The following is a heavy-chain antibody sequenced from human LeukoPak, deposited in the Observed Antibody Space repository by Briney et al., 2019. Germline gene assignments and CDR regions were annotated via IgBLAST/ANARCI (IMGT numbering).Heavy chain of an antibody. J-gene: IGHJ5*02. CDR2: IYYSGST. Sequence: PSETLSLTCTVSGGSIGTYYWSWIRQPPGKGLEWIGYIYYSGSTNYNPSLKSRVTISVDTSKNQFSLKLSSVTAADTAVYYCARQGPTVVSARWFDPWGQGTLVTVSS. D-gene: IGHD4-17*01. CDR3: ARQGPTVVSARWFDP. V-gene: IGHV4-59*08. CDR1: GGSIGTYY.